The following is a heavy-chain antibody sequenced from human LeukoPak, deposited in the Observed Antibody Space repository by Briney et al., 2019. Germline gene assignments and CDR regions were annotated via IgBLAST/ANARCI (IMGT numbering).Heavy chain of an antibody. J-gene: IGHJ6*02. D-gene: IGHD3-10*01. CDR3: ARVWRGIITMVRGVMDYYGMDV. Sequence: ASVKVSCKASGFTFTSSAMQWVRQARGQRLEWIGWINAGNGNTKYSQKFQGRVTITRDTSASTAYMELSSLRSEDTAVYYCARVWRGIITMVRGVMDYYGMDVWGQGTTVTVSS. V-gene: IGHV1-3*01. CDR1: GFTFTSSA. CDR2: INAGNGNT.